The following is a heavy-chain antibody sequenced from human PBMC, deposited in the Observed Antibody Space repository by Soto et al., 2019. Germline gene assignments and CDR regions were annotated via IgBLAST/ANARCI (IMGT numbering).Heavy chain of an antibody. CDR2: INPADSDT. CDR1: GYSFTNYW. D-gene: IGHD3-9*01. CDR3: VRPDSTGYYSH. J-gene: IGHJ4*02. V-gene: IGHV5-51*01. Sequence: PGESLKISCKGSGYSFTNYWIGWVRQMPGKGLEWMGIINPADSDTRYSPSFQGQVTVSVDKSISTAYLQRGSLKASDNAMYYCVRPDSTGYYSHWGQGTPVTVSS.